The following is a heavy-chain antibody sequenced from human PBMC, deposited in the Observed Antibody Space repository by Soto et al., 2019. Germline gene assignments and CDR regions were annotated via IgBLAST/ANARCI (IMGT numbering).Heavy chain of an antibody. CDR2: ISPKSGGT. J-gene: IGHJ4*02. CDR3: ARPPGYISDWYYFDL. V-gene: IGHV1-2*02. D-gene: IGHD6-19*01. Sequence: QVQLVQSGAEVKKPAASVKVSCEASGYTFIDYYMHWVRQAPGQGFEWMGRISPKSGGTNYAQKFQGRVTMTWDTSLNTAYMQLSSLMSDDTAVYYCARPPGYISDWYYFDLWGQGTLVTVSS. CDR1: GYTFIDYY.